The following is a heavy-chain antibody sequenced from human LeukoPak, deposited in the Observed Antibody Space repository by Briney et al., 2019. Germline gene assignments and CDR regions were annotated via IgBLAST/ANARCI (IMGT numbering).Heavy chain of an antibody. CDR2: ITGSGGYT. CDR1: GFIISSYA. V-gene: IGHV3-23*01. J-gene: IGHJ4*02. Sequence: PGGSLRLSCAASGFIISSYAMSWVRQAPGKGLGWVSTITGSGGYTYYADSVKGRFTISRDNANNSLYLQMNSLRAEDTAVYYCAKEPATRWLATFDYWGQGTLVTVSS. CDR3: AKEPATRWLATFDY. D-gene: IGHD6-19*01.